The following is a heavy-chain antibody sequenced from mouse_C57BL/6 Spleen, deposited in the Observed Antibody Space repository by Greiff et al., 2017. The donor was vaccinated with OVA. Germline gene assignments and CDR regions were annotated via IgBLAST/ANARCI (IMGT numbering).Heavy chain of an antibody. Sequence: EVKLVESGGGLVQPGGSMKLSCVASGFTFSNYWMNWVRQSPEKGLEWVAQIRLKSDNYATHYAESVKGRFTISRDDSNSSVYLQMNNLRAEDTGIYYCTAGSYFDYWGQGTTLTVSS. V-gene: IGHV6-3*01. CDR2: IRLKSDNYAT. J-gene: IGHJ2*01. CDR1: GFTFSNYW. CDR3: TAGSYFDY.